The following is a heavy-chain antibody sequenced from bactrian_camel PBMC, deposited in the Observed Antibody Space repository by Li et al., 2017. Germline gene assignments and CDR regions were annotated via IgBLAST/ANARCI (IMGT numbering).Heavy chain of an antibody. J-gene: IGHJ6*01. CDR2: IYIASNTT. D-gene: IGHD4*01. CDR3: AADTGAVYFSDSCLDFGY. CDR1: GYTGDYEYCRSD. V-gene: IGHV3S40*01. Sequence: VQLVESGGGSVQAGESLRLSCVVSGYTGDYEYCRSDLSWYRQAPGKEREPVATIYIASNTTDYHDSVKERFSISQDNAKKTVYLRMNGLKVEDTATYYCAADTGAVYFSDSCLDFGYWGQGTQVTVS.